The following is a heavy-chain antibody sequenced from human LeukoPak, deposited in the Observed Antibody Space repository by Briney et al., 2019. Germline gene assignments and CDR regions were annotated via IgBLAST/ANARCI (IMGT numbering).Heavy chain of an antibody. CDR1: GGSISSSSYY. V-gene: IGHV4-39*07. CDR2: INHSGST. CDR3: ARPITGTNYYYYMGV. J-gene: IGHJ6*03. Sequence: SETLSLTCTVSGGSISSSSYYWGWIRQPPGKGLEWIGEINHSGSTNYNPSLKSRVTISVDTSKNQFSLKLSSVTAADTAVYYCARPITGTNYYYYMGVWGKGTTVTISS. D-gene: IGHD1/OR15-1a*01.